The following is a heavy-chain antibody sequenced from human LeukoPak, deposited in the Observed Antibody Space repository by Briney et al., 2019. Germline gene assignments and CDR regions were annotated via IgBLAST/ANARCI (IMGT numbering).Heavy chain of an antibody. J-gene: IGHJ5*02. CDR1: GASVTSSSHY. V-gene: IGHV4-39*01. CDR3: ARQGSTGYPNWFDP. Sequence: SETLSLTCSVSGASVTSSSHYWVWIRQPPGKGLEWIGSIYDSGSTYYSPSLKSRVTISLDTSKNQFSLKLNSVTAADTSVYFCARQGSTGYPNWFDPWGPGTLVTVSS. CDR2: IYDSGST. D-gene: IGHD3-9*01.